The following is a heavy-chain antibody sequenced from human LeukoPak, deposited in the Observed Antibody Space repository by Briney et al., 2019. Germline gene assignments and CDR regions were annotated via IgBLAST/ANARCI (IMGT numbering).Heavy chain of an antibody. CDR3: ARSRFYGQGDSSGYLGY. Sequence: SVKVSCKASGGTFSSYAISWVRQAPGQGLEWMGRIIPIFGTANYAQKFQGRVTITTDESTSTAYMELSSLRSEDTAEYYCARSRFYGQGDSSGYLGYWGQGTLVTVSS. CDR1: GGTFSSYA. V-gene: IGHV1-69*05. CDR2: IIPIFGTA. J-gene: IGHJ4*02. D-gene: IGHD3-22*01.